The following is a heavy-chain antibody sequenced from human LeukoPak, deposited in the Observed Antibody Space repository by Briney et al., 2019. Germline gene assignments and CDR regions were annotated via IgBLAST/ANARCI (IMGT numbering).Heavy chain of an antibody. V-gene: IGHV3-30*03. CDR1: GFTFSSYG. D-gene: IGHD3-3*01. J-gene: IGHJ4*02. CDR2: ISSDGSNK. CDR3: ARSTLIPTTYYDFWSGYYFSYYFDY. Sequence: PGGSLRLSCAASGFTFSSYGIHWVRQAPGKGLEWVAVISSDGSNKYYADSVKGRFTISRHNSKNTLYLQMNSLRAEDTAVYYCARSTLIPTTYYDFWSGYYFSYYFDYWGQGTLVTVSS.